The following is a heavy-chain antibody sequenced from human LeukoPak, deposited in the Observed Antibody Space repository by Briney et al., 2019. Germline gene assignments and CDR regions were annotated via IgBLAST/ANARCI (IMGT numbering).Heavy chain of an antibody. J-gene: IGHJ6*03. CDR1: GFTFSSYE. CDR2: IDSVDASR. Sequence: GGSLRLSCVASGFTFSSYEMNWVRQAPGKGLEWVSYIDSVDASRYYADSLKGRFTISRDNAKKTLFLQMNSLRVEDTAVYYCARVAGEGDSSYYYHMDVWGKGLRSPSP. D-gene: IGHD2-21*02. V-gene: IGHV3-48*03. CDR3: ARVAGEGDSSYYYHMDV.